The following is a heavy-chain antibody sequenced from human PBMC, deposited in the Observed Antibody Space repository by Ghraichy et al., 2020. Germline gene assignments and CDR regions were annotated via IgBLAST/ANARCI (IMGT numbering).Heavy chain of an antibody. Sequence: LSLTCAASGFTFSSYWMHWVRQAPGKGLVWVSRINSDGSSTSYADSVKGRFTISRDNAKNTLYLQMNSLRAEDTAVYYCARGRALSPQLGWWGQGTLVTVSS. D-gene: IGHD5-24*01. CDR2: INSDGSST. CDR3: ARGRALSPQLGW. J-gene: IGHJ4*02. V-gene: IGHV3-74*01. CDR1: GFTFSSYW.